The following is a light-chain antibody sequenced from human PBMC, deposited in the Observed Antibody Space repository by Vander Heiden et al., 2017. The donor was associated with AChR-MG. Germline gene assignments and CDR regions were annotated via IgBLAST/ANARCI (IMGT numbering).Light chain of an antibody. CDR1: QGISTY. V-gene: IGKV1-12*01. CDR2: AAS. J-gene: IGKJ3*01. Sequence: DIQMTQSPSSVSASVGDRVTITCRASQGISTYLAWYQQKPRQAPKLLIYAASILQSGVPPRFSGSGSGTDFTLTISSLQPEDFATYYCQQSYSFPDTFGHGTKVDMK. CDR3: QQSYSFPDT.